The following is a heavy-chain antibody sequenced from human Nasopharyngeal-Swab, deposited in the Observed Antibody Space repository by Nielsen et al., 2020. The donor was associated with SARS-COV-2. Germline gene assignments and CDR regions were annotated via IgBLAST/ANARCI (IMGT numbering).Heavy chain of an antibody. Sequence: GGSLRLSCAASGYSFSRYGMHWVRQAPGKGLEWVAVISHDGRGNFYADSVKGRFTISRDNSTLYLQMSSLRTEDTAVYYCARWNARGAGGNYGMDVWGQGTTATVSS. J-gene: IGHJ6*02. V-gene: IGHV3-30*03. CDR2: ISHDGRGN. CDR3: ARWNARGAGGNYGMDV. D-gene: IGHD2-8*01. CDR1: GYSFSRYG.